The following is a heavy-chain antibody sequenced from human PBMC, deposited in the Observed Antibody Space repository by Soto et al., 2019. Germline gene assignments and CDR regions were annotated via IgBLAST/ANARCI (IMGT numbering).Heavy chain of an antibody. CDR1: AYTSTSYY. Sequence: ASVKVSCKASAYTSTSYYMHWVRDTPRQGLEWMGIINTSGSSTSNAQKFQGRVTMSRETTTSTTDMELSILRTNDTAVYYYARNRAAHYYYYVMDVWGQATTVTVS. D-gene: IGHD6-6*01. V-gene: IGHV1-46*01. CDR3: ARNRAAHYYYYVMDV. CDR2: INTSGSST. J-gene: IGHJ6*02.